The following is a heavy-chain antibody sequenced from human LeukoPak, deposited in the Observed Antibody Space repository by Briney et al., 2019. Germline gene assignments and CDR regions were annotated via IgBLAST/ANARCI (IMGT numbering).Heavy chain of an antibody. CDR1: GVSFSGYY. V-gene: IGHV4-34*01. CDR2: INHSGST. CDR3: ARFATGDYVKD. Sequence: PSETLSLTCAVYGVSFSGYYWSWIRQPPGKGLEWIGEINHSGSTNYNPSLKSRVTTSVDTSKNQFSLKLSSVTAVDTAVYYCARFATGDYVKDWGQGTLVTVSS. J-gene: IGHJ4*02. D-gene: IGHD4-17*01.